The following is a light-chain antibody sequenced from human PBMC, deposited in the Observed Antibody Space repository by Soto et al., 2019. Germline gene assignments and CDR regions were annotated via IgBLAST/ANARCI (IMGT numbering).Light chain of an antibody. CDR1: QDIIRH. V-gene: IGKV1-39*01. J-gene: IGKJ5*01. Sequence: DNQMTQSPSSLSASVGDGVTIPCRASQDIIRHLNWYQHKPGRAPRLLIYAASTLQSGVPSRFTGSGSGAEFTLTISGLQPEDFATYYCQHSYTVPIAFGQGTRLEIK. CDR3: QHSYTVPIA. CDR2: AAS.